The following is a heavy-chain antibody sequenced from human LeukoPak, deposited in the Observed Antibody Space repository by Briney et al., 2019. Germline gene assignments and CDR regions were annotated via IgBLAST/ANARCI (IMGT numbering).Heavy chain of an antibody. CDR1: GYTFTSYY. CDR2: INPSGGST. D-gene: IGHD6-13*01. J-gene: IGHJ4*02. CDR3: AGTGYSSSWSKHPPDY. Sequence: ASVKVSCKASGYTFTSYYMHWVRQAPGQGLEWMGIINPSGGSTSYAQKFQGRVTMTRDTSTSTVYMELSSLRSEDTAVYYCAGTGYSSSWSKHPPDYWGQGTLVTVSS. V-gene: IGHV1-46*01.